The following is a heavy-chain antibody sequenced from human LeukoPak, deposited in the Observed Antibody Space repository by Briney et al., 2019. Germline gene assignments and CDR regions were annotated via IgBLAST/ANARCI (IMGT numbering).Heavy chain of an antibody. CDR3: ASVGGYGDYPLQH. Sequence: SETLSLTCAVYGGSFSGCYWSWIRQPPGKGLEWIGEINHSGSTNYNPSLKSRVTISVDTSKNQFSLKLSSVTAADTAVYYCASVGGYGDYPLQHWGQGTLVTVSS. CDR2: INHSGST. V-gene: IGHV4-34*01. CDR1: GGSFSGCY. J-gene: IGHJ1*01. D-gene: IGHD4-17*01.